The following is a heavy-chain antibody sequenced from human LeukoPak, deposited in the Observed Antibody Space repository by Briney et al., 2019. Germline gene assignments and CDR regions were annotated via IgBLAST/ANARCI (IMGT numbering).Heavy chain of an antibody. D-gene: IGHD6-6*01. CDR1: GFTFSDYA. CDR3: VKGSRAARPYYFDY. CDR2: ITAGGDST. V-gene: IGHV3-23*01. J-gene: IGHJ4*02. Sequence: PGGSLRHSCAASGFTFSDYAMSCVRQAPGKGLDWGSAITAGGDSTYSADSLKGRFTISRDNSKNTLYLQMSSLTVADTAVYYCVKGSRAARPYYFDYWGQGTLVTVSS.